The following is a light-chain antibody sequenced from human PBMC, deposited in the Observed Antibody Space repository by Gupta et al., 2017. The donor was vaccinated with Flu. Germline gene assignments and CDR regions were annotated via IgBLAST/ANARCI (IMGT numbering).Light chain of an antibody. Sequence: GTSSDVGGYNYVSWYQQHPGKAPKLMISDVSKRPSGVPDRFSGSKSGNTASLTISGLQAEDEADYYCCSFAGGFYVFGTGTKVTDL. J-gene: IGLJ1*01. V-gene: IGLV2-11*01. CDR3: CSFAGGFYV. CDR2: DVS. CDR1: SSDVGGYNY.